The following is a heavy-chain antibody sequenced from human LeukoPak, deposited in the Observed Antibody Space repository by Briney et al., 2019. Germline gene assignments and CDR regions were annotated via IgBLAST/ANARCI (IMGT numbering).Heavy chain of an antibody. CDR1: GFTFDDYA. CDR3: AREGSKYCTNGVCYYGMDV. CDR2: ISWNSGSI. Sequence: PGGSLRLSCAASGFTFDDYAMHWLRHAPVKGLEWVSGISWNSGSIGYADSVKGRFTISRDNAKNSLYLQMNSLRAEDTAVYYCAREGSKYCTNGVCYYGMDVWGQGTTVTVSS. J-gene: IGHJ6*02. D-gene: IGHD2-8*01. V-gene: IGHV3-9*01.